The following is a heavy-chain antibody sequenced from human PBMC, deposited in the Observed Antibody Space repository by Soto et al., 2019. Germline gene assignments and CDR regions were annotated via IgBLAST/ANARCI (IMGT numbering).Heavy chain of an antibody. J-gene: IGHJ4*02. CDR3: AKDSSGWYLGY. V-gene: IGHV3-30*18. Sequence: VQLLESGGGLVQPGGSLRLSCAASGFTFSSYGMHWVRQAPGKGLEWVAVISYDGSNKYYADSVKGRFTISRDNSKNTLYLQMNSLRAEDTAVYYCAKDSSGWYLGYWGQGTLVTVSS. CDR1: GFTFSSYG. CDR2: ISYDGSNK. D-gene: IGHD6-19*01.